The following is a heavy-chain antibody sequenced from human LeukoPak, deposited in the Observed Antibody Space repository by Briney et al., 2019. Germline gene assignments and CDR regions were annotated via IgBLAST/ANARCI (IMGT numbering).Heavy chain of an antibody. CDR1: GGSISSYY. CDR3: ARASGSYLHFDY. D-gene: IGHD1-26*01. CDR2: IYYSGST. Sequence: PSETLSPTCTVSGGSISSYYWSWIRQPPGKGLEWIGYIYYSGSTNYNPSLKSRVTTSVDTSKNQFSLKLSSVTAADTAVYYCARASGSYLHFDYWGQGTLVTVSS. J-gene: IGHJ4*02. V-gene: IGHV4-59*01.